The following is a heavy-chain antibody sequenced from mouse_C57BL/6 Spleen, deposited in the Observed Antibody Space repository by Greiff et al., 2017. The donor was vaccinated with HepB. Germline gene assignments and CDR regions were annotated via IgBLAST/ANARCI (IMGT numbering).Heavy chain of an antibody. J-gene: IGHJ2*01. V-gene: IGHV1-50*01. CDR3: ARRTTVVALDY. CDR1: GYTFTSYW. Sequence: QVQLKQPGAELVKPGASVKLSCKASGYTFTSYWMQWVKQRPGQGLEWIGEIDPSDSYTNYNQKFKGKATLTVDTSSSTAYMQLSSLTSEDSAVYYCARRTTVVALDYWGQGTTLTVSS. CDR2: IDPSDSYT. D-gene: IGHD1-1*01.